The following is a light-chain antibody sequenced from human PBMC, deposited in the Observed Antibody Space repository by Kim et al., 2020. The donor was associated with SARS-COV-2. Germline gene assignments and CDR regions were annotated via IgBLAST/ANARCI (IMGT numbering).Light chain of an antibody. CDR3: QQYNNWPPIT. CDR1: QSVSST. J-gene: IGKJ5*01. V-gene: IGKV3-15*01. CDR2: GAS. Sequence: STGERATLSCRASQSVSSTLAWYQQKPGQAPRLLIYGASTRATGIPARFSGSGSGTEFTLTISSLQSEDFAVYYCQQYNNWPPITFGQGTRLEIK.